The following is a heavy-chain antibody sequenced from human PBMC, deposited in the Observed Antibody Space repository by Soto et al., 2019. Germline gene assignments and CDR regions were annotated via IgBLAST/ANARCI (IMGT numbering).Heavy chain of an antibody. CDR1: GFTFSSCT. J-gene: IGHJ6*02. CDR3: SGCSGGACHQNYGMDV. D-gene: IGHD2-15*01. Sequence: EVHLVESGGGLVKPGGSLRLSCAVSGFTFSSCTMNWVRQAPGKGLEWVSSISPSTSHIYYADSVKGRFTISRDNAKNSVFLQKNSLRAEDTAVYYCSGCSGGACHQNYGMDVWGQGTTVTVSS. CDR2: ISPSTSHI. V-gene: IGHV3-21*01.